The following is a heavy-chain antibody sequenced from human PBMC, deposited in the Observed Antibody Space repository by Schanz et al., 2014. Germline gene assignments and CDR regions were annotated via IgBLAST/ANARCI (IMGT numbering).Heavy chain of an antibody. CDR1: GFTFSDYY. CDR2: INGNGGIT. CDR3: ARDGDFDY. Sequence: EVQLVESGGGLVKPGGSLRLSCAASGFTFSDYYMSWIRQAPGKGLEWVSAINGNGGITYYADPVKGRFTISRDNSKNTLYLQMKSLRVEDTAVYYCARDGDFDYWGQGTLVTVSS. V-gene: IGHV3-23*04. J-gene: IGHJ4*02.